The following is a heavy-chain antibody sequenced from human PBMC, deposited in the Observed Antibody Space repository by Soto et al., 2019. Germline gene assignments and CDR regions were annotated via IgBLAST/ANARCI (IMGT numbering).Heavy chain of an antibody. V-gene: IGHV3-33*08. J-gene: IGHJ3*02. D-gene: IGHD3-22*01. CDR1: GFTFDDYA. CDR3: AREGARSYYYDSSGYRDAFDI. CDR2: ICYDGSNK. Sequence: GGSLRLSCAASGFTFDDYAMHWVRQAPGKGLEWVSVICYDGSNKYYADSVKGRFTISRDNYKNTLYLQMNSLRAEDTAVYYCAREGARSYYYDSSGYRDAFDIWGQGTMVTVSS.